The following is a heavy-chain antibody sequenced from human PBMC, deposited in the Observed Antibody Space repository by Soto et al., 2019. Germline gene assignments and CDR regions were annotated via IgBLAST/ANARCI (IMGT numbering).Heavy chain of an antibody. V-gene: IGHV5-10-1*01. CDR2: IDPSDSYT. CDR1: GYSFTSYW. J-gene: IGHJ5*02. Sequence: GESLKISCKGSGYSFTSYWISWERQMPGKVLEWMGRIDPSDSYTNYSPSFQGHVTISADKSISTAYLQWSSLKASDTAMYYCARHDWAYCGGDCYMRLYNWFDPWGQGXLVTVYS. D-gene: IGHD2-21*02. CDR3: ARHDWAYCGGDCYMRLYNWFDP.